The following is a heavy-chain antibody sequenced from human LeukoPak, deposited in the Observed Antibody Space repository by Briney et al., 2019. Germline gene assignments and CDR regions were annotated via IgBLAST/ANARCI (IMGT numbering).Heavy chain of an antibody. CDR3: ANNFDY. CDR2: IRCDGNNK. V-gene: IGHV3-30*02. J-gene: IGHJ4*02. Sequence: GGSLRLSCAASGFTFSSYGMHWVRQAPGKGLEWVAFIRCDGNNKYYADSVKGRFTISRDNSKNTLFLQMNSLRAEDTAVYYCANNFDYWGQGTLVTVSS. CDR1: GFTFSSYG.